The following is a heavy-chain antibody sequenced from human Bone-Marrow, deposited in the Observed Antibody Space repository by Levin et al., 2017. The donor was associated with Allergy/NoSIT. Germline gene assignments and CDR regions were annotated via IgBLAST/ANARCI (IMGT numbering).Heavy chain of an antibody. D-gene: IGHD6-13*01. V-gene: IGHV3-21*01. J-gene: IGHJ4*02. Sequence: GGSLRLSCAASGFTFSSYSMNWVRQAPGKGLEWVSSISSSSSYIYYADSVKGRFTISRDNAKNSLYLQMNSLRAEDTAVYYCARVLAIAAAGMSGGGYWGQGTLVTVSS. CDR3: ARVLAIAAAGMSGGGY. CDR1: GFTFSSYS. CDR2: ISSSSSYI.